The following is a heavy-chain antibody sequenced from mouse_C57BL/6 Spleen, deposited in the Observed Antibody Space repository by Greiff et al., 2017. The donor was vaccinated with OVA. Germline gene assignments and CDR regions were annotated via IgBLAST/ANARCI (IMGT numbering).Heavy chain of an antibody. CDR2: IYPGSGST. CDR1: GYTFTSYW. Sequence: QVHVKQPGAELVKPGASVKMSCKASGYTFTSYWITWVKQRPGQGLEWIGDIYPGSGSTNYNEKFKSKATLTVDTSSSTAYMQLSSLTSEDSAVYYWARVKGYDYDGYAMDYWGQGTSVTVSS. CDR3: ARVKGYDYDGYAMDY. J-gene: IGHJ4*01. V-gene: IGHV1-55*01. D-gene: IGHD2-4*01.